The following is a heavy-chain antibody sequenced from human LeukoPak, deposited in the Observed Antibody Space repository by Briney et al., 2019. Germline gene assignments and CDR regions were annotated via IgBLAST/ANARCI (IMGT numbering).Heavy chain of an antibody. V-gene: IGHV3-23*01. J-gene: IGHJ5*02. CDR3: AKDSSSWKANWFDP. CDR1: GFTFDNYA. CDR2: ISGSGGST. Sequence: GGSLRLSCAASGFTFDNYAMNWVRQAPGKGLEWVSAISGSGGSTYYADSVKGRFTISRDNSKNTLYLQMNSLRAEDTAVYYCAKDSSSWKANWFDPWGQGTLVTVSS. D-gene: IGHD6-13*01.